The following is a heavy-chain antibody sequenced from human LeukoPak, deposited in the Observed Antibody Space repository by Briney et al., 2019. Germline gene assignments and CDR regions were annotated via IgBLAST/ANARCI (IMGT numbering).Heavy chain of an antibody. D-gene: IGHD4-17*01. V-gene: IGHV4-34*01. Sequence: SETLSLTCAVYGGSFSGYYWSWIRQPPGRGLEWIGEINHSGGTNYNPSLKSRVTISVDTSKNQFSLKLSSVTAADTAVYYCARGAHDGDYYFDYWGQGTLVTVSS. CDR2: INHSGGT. CDR1: GGSFSGYY. CDR3: ARGAHDGDYYFDY. J-gene: IGHJ4*02.